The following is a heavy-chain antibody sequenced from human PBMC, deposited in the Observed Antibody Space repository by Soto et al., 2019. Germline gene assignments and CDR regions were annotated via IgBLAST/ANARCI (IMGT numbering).Heavy chain of an antibody. CDR3: ARDRGCGGDCYNDYGMDV. Sequence: QVQLVQSGAEVKKPGSSVKVSCKASGGTFSSYAISWVRQAPGQGIEWMGGIIPIFGTANYAQKFQGRVTITADESTSTAYMELSSLRSEDTAVYYCARDRGCGGDCYNDYGMDVWGQGTTVTVSS. CDR1: GGTFSSYA. D-gene: IGHD2-21*02. V-gene: IGHV1-69*12. CDR2: IIPIFGTA. J-gene: IGHJ6*02.